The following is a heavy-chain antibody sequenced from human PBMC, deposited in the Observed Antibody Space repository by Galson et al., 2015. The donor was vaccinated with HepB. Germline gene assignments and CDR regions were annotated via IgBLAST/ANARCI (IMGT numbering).Heavy chain of an antibody. CDR1: GYSFPSYW. V-gene: IGHV5-51*01. CDR2: IYPSDSDT. Sequence: QSGAEVKKPGESLKISCKGSGYSFPSYWIGWVRQMPGKGLEWMGIIYPSDSDTRYSPSFQGQVTISADKSISTAYLQWSSLKASDTAMYYCASTLYSSSWYGSRAFDIWGQGTMVTVSS. CDR3: ASTLYSSSWYGSRAFDI. D-gene: IGHD6-13*01. J-gene: IGHJ3*02.